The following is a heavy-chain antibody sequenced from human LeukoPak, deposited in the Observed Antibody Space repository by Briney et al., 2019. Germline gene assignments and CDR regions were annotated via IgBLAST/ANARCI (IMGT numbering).Heavy chain of an antibody. D-gene: IGHD4-17*01. CDR2: ISWNSGSI. CDR1: GSTFDDYG. J-gene: IGHJ4*02. Sequence: PSGGSLRLSCAASGSTFDDYGMSWVRQAPGKGLEWVSGISWNSGSIGYADSVKGRFTISRDNAKNSLYLQMSSLRAEDMALYYCAAAYGDYDPINYWGQGTLVTVSS. CDR3: AAAYGDYDPINY. V-gene: IGHV3-9*03.